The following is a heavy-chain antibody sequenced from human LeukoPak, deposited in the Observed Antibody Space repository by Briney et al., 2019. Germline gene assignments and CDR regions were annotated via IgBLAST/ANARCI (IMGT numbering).Heavy chain of an antibody. V-gene: IGHV3-53*01. CDR2: MSTGGTT. CDR1: GFSVSGTH. CDR3: AKDEVTSGGGLAS. J-gene: IGHJ5*01. D-gene: IGHD2-21*02. Sequence: GGSLRLSCAASGFSVSGTHMSWVRHAPGGGLEWVSAMSTGGTTYYADSVTGRFTVSRDTSRNTLFLHMDSLRAEDTAVYYCAKDEVTSGGGLASWGQGTLVIVSS.